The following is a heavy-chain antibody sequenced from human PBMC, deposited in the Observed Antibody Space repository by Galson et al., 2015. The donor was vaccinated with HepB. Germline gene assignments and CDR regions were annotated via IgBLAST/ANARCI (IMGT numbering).Heavy chain of an antibody. CDR3: ASQVVVVAATSGVDY. V-gene: IGHV3-48*02. D-gene: IGHD2-15*01. Sequence: SLRLSCAASGFTFSSYSMNWVRQAPGKGLEWVSHISSSSSTIYYADSVKGRFTISRDNAKNSLYLQMNSLRDEDTAVYYCASQVVVVAATSGVDYWGQGTLVTVSS. CDR2: ISSSSSTI. J-gene: IGHJ4*02. CDR1: GFTFSSYS.